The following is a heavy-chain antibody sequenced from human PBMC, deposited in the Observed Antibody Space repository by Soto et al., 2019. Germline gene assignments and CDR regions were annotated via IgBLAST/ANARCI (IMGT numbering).Heavy chain of an antibody. J-gene: IGHJ5*02. D-gene: IGHD2-2*02. Sequence: ASVKVSCKASGYTFTSYGISWVRQAPGQGLEWMGWISAYNGNTNYAQKLQGRVTMTTDTSTSTAYMELRSLRSDDTAVYYCARDIVVVPAAIRDNWFDPWGQGTLVTVSS. V-gene: IGHV1-18*04. CDR3: ARDIVVVPAAIRDNWFDP. CDR1: GYTFTSYG. CDR2: ISAYNGNT.